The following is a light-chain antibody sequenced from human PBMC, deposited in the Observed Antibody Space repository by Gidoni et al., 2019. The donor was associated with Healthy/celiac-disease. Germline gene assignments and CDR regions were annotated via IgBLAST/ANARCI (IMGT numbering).Light chain of an antibody. CDR2: GAY. J-gene: IGKJ1*01. V-gene: IGKV3-20*01. CDR1: QSVSSSY. CDR3: QQYGSSPWT. Sequence: EIVLTQSPGTLSLSPGERAHLSCRASQSVSSSYLAWYQQKHGQAPRLLIYGAYSRATGIPDMFSVSGSGTDFPLTISRLEPEDFAVYYCQQYGSSPWTFGQGTKVEIK.